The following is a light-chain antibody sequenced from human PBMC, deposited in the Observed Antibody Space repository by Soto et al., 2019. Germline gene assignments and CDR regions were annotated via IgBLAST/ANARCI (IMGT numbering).Light chain of an antibody. CDR1: QKISVY. J-gene: IGKJ1*01. CDR3: QRTYMRPPA. V-gene: IGKV1-39*01. CDR2: SVR. Sequence: DIQLTQSPSSLSAFVGDRVTITCRASQKISVYLNWDQQKPGKPPKLLISSVRNLQSRVPSMFSGGASGTDFNLTINSMQPEDSATYHCQRTYMRPPAFGQGNRVEL.